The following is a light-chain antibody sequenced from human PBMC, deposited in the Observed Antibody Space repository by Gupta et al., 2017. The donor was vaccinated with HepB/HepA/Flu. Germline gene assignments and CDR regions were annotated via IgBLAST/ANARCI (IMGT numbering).Light chain of an antibody. V-gene: IGLV2-23*02. Sequence: SALTQPASVSGSRGQSITISCTGTSSDIGSYDLVSWYQQYPGKAPKLMIFEVSKRPSGVSNRFAASKSGNTASLTISGLQGEDEATYHCCSDAGNNFWVFGGGTKLTVL. CDR1: SSDIGSYDL. CDR3: CSDAGNNFWV. CDR2: EVS. J-gene: IGLJ3*02.